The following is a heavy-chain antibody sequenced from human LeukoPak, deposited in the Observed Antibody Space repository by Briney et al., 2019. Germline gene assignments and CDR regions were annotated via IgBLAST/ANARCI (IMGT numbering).Heavy chain of an antibody. J-gene: IGHJ6*03. CDR1: GFTVSSNY. CDR2: IYSGGST. V-gene: IGHV3-66*02. Sequence: GGSLRLSCAASGFTVSSNYMTWVRQAPGKGLEWVSVIYSGGSTYYADSVKGRLTISRDNSENTLYLHMNSLRAEDTAVYYCARATFWSGYQRDSWYMDVWGKGTTVTVSS. CDR3: ARATFWSGYQRDSWYMDV. D-gene: IGHD3-3*01.